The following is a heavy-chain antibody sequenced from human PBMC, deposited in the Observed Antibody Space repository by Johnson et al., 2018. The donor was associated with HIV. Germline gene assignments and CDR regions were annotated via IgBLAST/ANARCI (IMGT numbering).Heavy chain of an antibody. CDR3: ARDRRFYDVLTSSSCPTFDL. Sequence: VQLVESGGGVVQPGGSLRLSCAASGFTFSKYGMHWVRQAPGKGLEWVAIIWYDGTKKYYGDSVKGRFPISRDNSKNTLSLQMNNLRAEDTAVYYCARDRRFYDVLTSSSCPTFDLWGQGTMVTVSS. J-gene: IGHJ3*01. CDR2: IWYDGTKK. CDR1: GFTFSKYG. V-gene: IGHV3-33*01. D-gene: IGHD3-9*01.